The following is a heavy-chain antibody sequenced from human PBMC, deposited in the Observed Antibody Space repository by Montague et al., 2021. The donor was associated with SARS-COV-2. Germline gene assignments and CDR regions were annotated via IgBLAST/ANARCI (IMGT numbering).Heavy chain of an antibody. CDR3: ARGRTLNYYYYMDV. CDR1: GGSFSGYY. V-gene: IGHV4-34*01. J-gene: IGHJ6*03. Sequence: SETLSLTCAVYGGSFSGYYWIWIRQPPGKGLEWIGEINHSGSTNYNPSLKGRVTISVDTSKNQFSLKLSSVTAADTAVYYCARGRTLNYYYYMDVWDKGTTVTVSS. CDR2: INHSGST. D-gene: IGHD2-15*01.